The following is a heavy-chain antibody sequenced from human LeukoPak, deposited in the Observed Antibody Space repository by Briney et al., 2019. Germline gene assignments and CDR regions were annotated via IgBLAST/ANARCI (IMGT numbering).Heavy chain of an antibody. CDR2: ITSTGEST. Sequence: GGSLRLSCAASGFTFSIYAMSWVRQAPGRGLEWVASITSTGESTWYAGSVKGRFTISRDNSKYTVYLQMNSLRAEDTAIYYCAKDRPNYFGTNGHYYRRDGDFWGQGTLVTVSS. D-gene: IGHD3-22*01. CDR3: AKDRPNYFGTNGHYYRRDGDF. J-gene: IGHJ4*02. CDR1: GFTFSIYA. V-gene: IGHV3-23*01.